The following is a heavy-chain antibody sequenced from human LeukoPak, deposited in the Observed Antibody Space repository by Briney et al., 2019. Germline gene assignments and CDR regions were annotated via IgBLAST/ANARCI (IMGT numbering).Heavy chain of an antibody. V-gene: IGHV3-21*01. J-gene: IGHJ4*02. CDR2: ISSSSSYI. CDR3: ARMWERLFDY. Sequence: GGSLRLSCAAAGFTVSSYSMNWVRQAPGKGLEWVSSISSSSSYIYYADSVKGRFTISRDNAKNSLYLQMNSLRAEDTAVYYCARMWERLFDYWGQGTLVTVSS. D-gene: IGHD1-26*01. CDR1: GFTVSSYS.